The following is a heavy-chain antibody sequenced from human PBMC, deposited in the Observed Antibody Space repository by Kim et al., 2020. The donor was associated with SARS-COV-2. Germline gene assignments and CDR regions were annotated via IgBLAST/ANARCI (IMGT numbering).Heavy chain of an antibody. Sequence: GGSLRLSCAASGFTFSSYGMHWVRQAPGKGLEWVSVIWYDGSNQYYADSVKGRFTISRDNSKNTLYLQMNSLRAEDTAVYYCARAYGWGHYSGMDVWGPGNTVTVSS. J-gene: IGHJ6*02. CDR1: GFTFSSYG. CDR2: IWYDGSNQ. D-gene: IGHD7-27*01. V-gene: IGHV3-33*01. CDR3: ARAYGWGHYSGMDV.